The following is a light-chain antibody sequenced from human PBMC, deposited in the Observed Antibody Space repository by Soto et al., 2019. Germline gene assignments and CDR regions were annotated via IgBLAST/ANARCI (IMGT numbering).Light chain of an antibody. J-gene: IGKJ5*01. CDR2: DVS. CDR1: QSVSSAY. V-gene: IGKV3-20*01. Sequence: DTVLTQAPGTLSLSPRDRATLSCSASQSVSSAYLAWYQQKPGQAPRLLIYDVSSRATGIPDRFSGSGSGTDFTLTISRLEPEDSAVYYCQQYGSSPPITFGQGTRLEI. CDR3: QQYGSSPPIT.